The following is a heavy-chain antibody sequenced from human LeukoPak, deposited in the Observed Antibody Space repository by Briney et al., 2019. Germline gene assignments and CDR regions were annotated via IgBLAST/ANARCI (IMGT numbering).Heavy chain of an antibody. CDR1: GFTFGDYA. Sequence: GGSLRLSCTASGFTFGDYAMRWVRQAPGKGLEWVGFIRSKAYGGTTEYAASVKGRFTISRDDSKSIAYLQMNSLKTEDTAVYYCTRNLGASFDYGMDVWGQGTTVTVSS. V-gene: IGHV3-49*04. D-gene: IGHD1-26*01. CDR2: IRSKAYGGTT. CDR3: TRNLGASFDYGMDV. J-gene: IGHJ6*02.